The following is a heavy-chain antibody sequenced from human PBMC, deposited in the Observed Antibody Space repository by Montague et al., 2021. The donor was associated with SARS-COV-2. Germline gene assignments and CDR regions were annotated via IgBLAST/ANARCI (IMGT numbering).Heavy chain of an antibody. CDR2: IYHSGST. V-gene: IGHV4-31*03. Sequence: TLSLTCTVSGGSISSGGYYWSWIRQHPGKGLEWIGYIYHSGSTYYNPSLKSRVTISVDTSKNQFSLKLSSVTAADTAVYYCARVQGITMIVVVIGAFDIWGQGTVVTVSS. CDR1: GGSISSGGYY. J-gene: IGHJ3*02. CDR3: ARVQGITMIVVVIGAFDI. D-gene: IGHD3-22*01.